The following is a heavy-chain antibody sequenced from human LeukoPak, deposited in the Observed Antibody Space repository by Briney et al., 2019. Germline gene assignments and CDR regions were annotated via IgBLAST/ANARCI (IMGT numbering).Heavy chain of an antibody. CDR1: GGTFSSYA. CDR2: IIPIFGTA. Sequence: SVKVSCKASGGTFSSYAISWVRQAPGQGLEWMGRIIPIFGTANYAQKFQGRVTITTDESTSTAYMELSSLRSEDTTVYYCARQVSQPTQAYYYYYMDVWGKGTTVTVSS. V-gene: IGHV1-69*05. J-gene: IGHJ6*03. D-gene: IGHD2-2*01. CDR3: ARQVSQPTQAYYYYYMDV.